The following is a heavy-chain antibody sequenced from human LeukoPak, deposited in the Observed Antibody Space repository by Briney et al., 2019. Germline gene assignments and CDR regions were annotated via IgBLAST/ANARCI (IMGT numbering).Heavy chain of an antibody. D-gene: IGHD6-13*01. J-gene: IGHJ4*02. CDR3: AREDQAAAGYFDY. CDR2: INSDGSTA. V-gene: IGHV3-74*01. CDR1: GFIFSKHW. Sequence: QTGGSLRLSCAASGFIFSKHWMHWVRQAPGKGLVWVSRINSDGSTASADSVKGRFTISRDNAKNTVYLQMNSLRGEDTAVYYCAREDQAAAGYFDYWGQGTLVTVSS.